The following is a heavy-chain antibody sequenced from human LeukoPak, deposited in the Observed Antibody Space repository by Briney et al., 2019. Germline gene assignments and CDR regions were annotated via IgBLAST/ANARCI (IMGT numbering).Heavy chain of an antibody. CDR1: GGSISSGSYY. CDR2: IYTSGST. CDR3: ARAFIAAAGPFDY. J-gene: IGHJ4*02. V-gene: IGHV4-61*02. Sequence: PSETLSLTCTVSGGSISSGSYYWSWIRQPAGKGLEWIGRIYTSGSTNYNPSLKSRVTISVDTSKNQFSLKLSSVTAADTAVYYCARAFIAAAGPFDYWGQGTLVTVSS. D-gene: IGHD6-13*01.